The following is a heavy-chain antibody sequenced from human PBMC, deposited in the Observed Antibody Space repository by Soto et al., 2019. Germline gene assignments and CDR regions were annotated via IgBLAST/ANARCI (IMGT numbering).Heavy chain of an antibody. V-gene: IGHV1-69*06. J-gene: IGHJ5*02. CDR1: GGNFNSFS. Sequence: QVQLVQSGAEVKTPGSSVKVSCKASGGNFNSFSIDWVRQAPGQGLEWMGGIIPMSGRPNYAQRFQGRVTFSADKSTNTVYMEGNSLTYEDTAVYYCTRRGRQSANWFDPWGQGTLVTVSS. CDR2: IIPMSGRP. CDR3: TRRGRQSANWFDP.